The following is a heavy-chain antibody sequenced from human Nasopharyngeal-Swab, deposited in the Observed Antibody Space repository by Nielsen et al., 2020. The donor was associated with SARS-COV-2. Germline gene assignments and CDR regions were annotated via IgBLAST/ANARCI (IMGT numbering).Heavy chain of an antibody. D-gene: IGHD5-18*01. J-gene: IGHJ4*02. Sequence: SETLSLTCAVYGGSFSGYYWSWIRQPPGKGLKWIGEINHSVSTTYNPSLKSRVTISVDTSKNQFSLKLSSVTAADTAVYYCARLPHRDTAMVKAVVLDYWGQGTLVTVSS. CDR1: GGSFSGYY. CDR2: INHSVST. CDR3: ARLPHRDTAMVKAVVLDY. V-gene: IGHV4-34*01.